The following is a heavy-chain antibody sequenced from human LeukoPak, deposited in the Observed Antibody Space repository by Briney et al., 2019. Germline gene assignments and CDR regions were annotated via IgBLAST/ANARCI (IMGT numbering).Heavy chain of an antibody. D-gene: IGHD4-17*01. V-gene: IGHV4-4*07. CDR2: IYTSGST. Sequence: SETLSLTCTVSGGSISSYYWSWIRQPAGKGLEWIGRIYTSGSTNYNPSLKSRVTMSVDTSKNQFSLKLSSVTAADTAVYYCARLKATVSIHAYFDYWGQGTLVTVSS. J-gene: IGHJ4*02. CDR1: GGSISSYY. CDR3: ARLKATVSIHAYFDY.